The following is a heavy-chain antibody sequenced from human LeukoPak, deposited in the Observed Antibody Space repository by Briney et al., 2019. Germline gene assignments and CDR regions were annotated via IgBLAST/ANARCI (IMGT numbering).Heavy chain of an antibody. CDR1: GGSIGTYS. CDR2: IYYSGTT. D-gene: IGHD2-2*02. Sequence: SETLSLTCTVSGGSIGTYSWNWIRQPPGKGLEWIGYIYYSGTTNYNPSLKSRVTISVDTSKNQFSLKLSSVTAADTAVYYCARGRRPIVVVPAAILGFVYWGQGTLVTVSS. V-gene: IGHV4-59*12. J-gene: IGHJ4*02. CDR3: ARGRRPIVVVPAAILGFVY.